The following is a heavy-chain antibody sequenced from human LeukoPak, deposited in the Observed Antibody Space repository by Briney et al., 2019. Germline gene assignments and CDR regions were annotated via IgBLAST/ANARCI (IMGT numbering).Heavy chain of an antibody. V-gene: IGHV4-38-2*01. J-gene: IGHJ4*02. D-gene: IGHD2-15*01. CDR2: FFQSHKS. CDR3: GSVLSFPYPLDS. CDR1: GPSTTRICS. Sequence: SETLSLTWPISGPSTTRICSWAYFRQSPGKGLEWSATFFQSHKSFYNASLESRVTMSLDTSKSQCSLNLTSVTAAYAAVYPYGSVLSFPYPLDSWGRGTQVTVSS.